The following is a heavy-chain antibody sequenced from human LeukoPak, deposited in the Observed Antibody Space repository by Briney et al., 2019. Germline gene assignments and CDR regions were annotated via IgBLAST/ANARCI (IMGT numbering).Heavy chain of an antibody. V-gene: IGHV4-59*08. CDR2: IYYSGST. Sequence: SETLSLTCIVSGGSISSYYWSWIRQPPGKGLECIGYIYYSGSTNYNPSLKSRVTISVDTSKNQFSLKLSSVTAADTAVYYCARKPPYWVDPWGQGTLVTVSS. CDR3: ARKPPYWVDP. CDR1: GGSISSYY. J-gene: IGHJ5*02.